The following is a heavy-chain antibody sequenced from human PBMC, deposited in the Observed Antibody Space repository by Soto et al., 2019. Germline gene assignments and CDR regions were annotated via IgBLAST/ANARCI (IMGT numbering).Heavy chain of an antibody. CDR3: ARHEYVSSSYDLLDV. J-gene: IGHJ3*01. D-gene: IGHD3-22*01. V-gene: IGHV4-39*01. CDR1: GGSVTNINYF. CDR2: IYYTGTT. Sequence: SETLSLTCSVSGGSVTNINYFWAWIRQSPGKGLEWIANIYYTGTTFYNPSLRSRVSMTIDATKNRFSLNLSSVTASDTALYYCARHEYVSSSYDLLDVWGRGTMVTVSS.